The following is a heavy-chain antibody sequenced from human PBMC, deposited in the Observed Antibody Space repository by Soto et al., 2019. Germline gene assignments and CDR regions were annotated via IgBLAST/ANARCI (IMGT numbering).Heavy chain of an antibody. D-gene: IGHD6-13*01. Sequence: SETLSLTCTVSGGSISSYYWTWIRQPPGKGLEWIGFIYNSGSTHYNPSLRSRVTISVDTSRNQFSLKMTSLTAADTAVYYCAKGGPSSQWFDPWGQGTLVTVSS. CDR2: IYNSGST. V-gene: IGHV4-59*01. CDR3: AKGGPSSQWFDP. CDR1: GGSISSYY. J-gene: IGHJ5*02.